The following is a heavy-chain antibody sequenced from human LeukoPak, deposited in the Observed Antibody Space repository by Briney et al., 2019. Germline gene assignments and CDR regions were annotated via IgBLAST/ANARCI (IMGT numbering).Heavy chain of an antibody. CDR2: ISGSGGST. J-gene: IGHJ5*02. V-gene: IGHV3-23*01. Sequence: GGSLRLSCAASGFTFSSYAMRWVRQAPGEGLEWVSAISGSGGSTYYADSVKGRFTISRDNSKNTLYLQMISLRAEDTAVYDCAKVGFGDSSGYYYDGFDPWGQGTLVTVSS. D-gene: IGHD3-22*01. CDR1: GFTFSSYA. CDR3: AKVGFGDSSGYYYDGFDP.